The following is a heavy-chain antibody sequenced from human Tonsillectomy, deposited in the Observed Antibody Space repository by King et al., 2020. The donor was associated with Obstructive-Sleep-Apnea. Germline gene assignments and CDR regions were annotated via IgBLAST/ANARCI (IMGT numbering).Heavy chain of an antibody. CDR1: GYTFTTYA. CDR2: INAGNGDT. J-gene: IGHJ4*02. CDR3: ARGWIRGPAKDFDY. V-gene: IGHV1-3*01. D-gene: IGHD5-12*01. Sequence: QLVQSGAEVKKPGASVKVSCKASGYTFTTYAMHWVRRAPGQRLEWMGWINAGNGDTKYSQKFQGRVTITRDTSANTAYMELSSLRSEDTAVYYCARGWIRGPAKDFDYWGQGTLVTVSS.